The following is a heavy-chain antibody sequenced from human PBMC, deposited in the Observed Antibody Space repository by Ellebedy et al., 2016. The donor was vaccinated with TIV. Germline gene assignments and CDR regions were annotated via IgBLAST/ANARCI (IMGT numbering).Heavy chain of an antibody. D-gene: IGHD3-16*01. CDR2: INPSGGST. V-gene: IGHV1-46*01. CDR1: GYTFTRYY. Sequence: SSVKVSCXASGYTFTRYYMHWVRPAPGQGLEWMGKINPSGGSTTYAQKFQGRVTMTRDRSTSTVYMELSNLRSEDTAVYYCARDAPWGTSLAVDYWGQGTLVTVSS. J-gene: IGHJ4*02. CDR3: ARDAPWGTSLAVDY.